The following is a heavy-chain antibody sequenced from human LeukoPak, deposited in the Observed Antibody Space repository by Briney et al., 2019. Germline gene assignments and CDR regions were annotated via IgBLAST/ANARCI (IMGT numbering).Heavy chain of an antibody. CDR3: ARESTGTGRYNWYDL. Sequence: SQTLSLTCSVSGGSFSSVTLYWSWIRQPAGKGLEWIGRGNARGSTDSNPSLRSRVTVSVDTSKNQVSLRLSSVTAADTAVCYCARESTGTGRYNWYDLWGQGTLVTVSS. CDR1: GGSFSSVTLY. J-gene: IGHJ4*02. CDR2: GNARGST. D-gene: IGHD5-24*01. V-gene: IGHV4-61*02.